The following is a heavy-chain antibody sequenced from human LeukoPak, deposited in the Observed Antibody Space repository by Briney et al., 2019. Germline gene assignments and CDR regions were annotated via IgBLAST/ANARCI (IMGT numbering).Heavy chain of an antibody. J-gene: IGHJ5*02. CDR3: ARSGPTIAAAVTESDNWFDP. V-gene: IGHV4-39*07. CDR2: IYYSGST. CDR1: GGSISSSSYY. Sequence: PSETLSLTCTVSGGSISSSSYYWGWIRQPPGKGLEWIGSIYYSGSTYYNPSLKSRVTISVDTSKNQFSLKLSSVTAADTAVYYCARSGPTIAAAVTESDNWFDPWGQGTLVTVSS. D-gene: IGHD6-13*01.